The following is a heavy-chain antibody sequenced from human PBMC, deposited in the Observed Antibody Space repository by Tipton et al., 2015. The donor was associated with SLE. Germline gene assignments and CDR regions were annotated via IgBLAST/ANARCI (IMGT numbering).Heavy chain of an antibody. CDR1: GYSFSSGYY. CDR2: FYHSGST. D-gene: IGHD5-12*01. J-gene: IGHJ3*02. CDR3: ASPYQPRVWLRLGDAFDI. V-gene: IGHV4-38-2*01. Sequence: GLVKPSDTLSLSCAVAGYSFSSGYYWGWIRQPPGKGLEWIGSFYHSGSTYYNPSLKSRVTISVDTSKNQFSLKLTSVTAADTAVYYCASPYQPRVWLRLGDAFDIWGQGTMVTVSS.